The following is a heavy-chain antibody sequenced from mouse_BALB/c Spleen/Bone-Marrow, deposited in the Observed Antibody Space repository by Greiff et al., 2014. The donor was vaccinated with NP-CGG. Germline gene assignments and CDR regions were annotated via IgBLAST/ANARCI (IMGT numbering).Heavy chain of an antibody. Sequence: EVQLVESGGGLVQPGESLKLSCESNEYEFPSHDMSWVRKTPEKRLELVAAINSDGASTYYPYTLEIRFIISIDNTKKTLYLQMSSLRSEYTALYYCARHRYDYDGAMDFWGQGTSVTVSS. J-gene: IGHJ4*01. CDR2: INSDGAST. CDR1: EYEFPSHD. D-gene: IGHD2-4*01. V-gene: IGHV5-2*01. CDR3: ARHRYDYDGAMDF.